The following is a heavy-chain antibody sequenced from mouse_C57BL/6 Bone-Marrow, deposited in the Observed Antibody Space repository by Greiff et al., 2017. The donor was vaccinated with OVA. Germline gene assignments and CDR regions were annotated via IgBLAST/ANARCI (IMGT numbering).Heavy chain of an antibody. CDR3: ARSGYDYDVGLAY. J-gene: IGHJ3*01. CDR1: GYTFTSYW. V-gene: IGHV1-69*01. D-gene: IGHD2-4*01. CDR2: IDPSDSYP. Sequence: QVQLQQPGAELVMPGASVKLSCKASGYTFTSYWMHWVKQRPGQGLEWIGEIDPSDSYPNYNQKFKGKSTLTVDKSSSTAYMQLSSLTSEDSAVYYCARSGYDYDVGLAYWGQGTLVTVSA.